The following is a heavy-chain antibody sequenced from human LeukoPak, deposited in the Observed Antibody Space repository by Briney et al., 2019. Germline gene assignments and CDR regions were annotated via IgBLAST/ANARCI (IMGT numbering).Heavy chain of an antibody. J-gene: IGHJ4*02. CDR1: GLTFSHSGLTFSHFY. CDR2: ISSSSSYT. V-gene: IGHV3-11*06. Sequence: GGSLRLSCADSGLTFSHSGLTFSHFYMTWIRQAPGKGLECISYISSSSSYTYYADSVKGRFTISRDNAKNSLYLQMDSLRVEDTAVYYCARDSYYGPERGQGTLVTVSS. CDR3: ARDSYYGPE. D-gene: IGHD3-10*01.